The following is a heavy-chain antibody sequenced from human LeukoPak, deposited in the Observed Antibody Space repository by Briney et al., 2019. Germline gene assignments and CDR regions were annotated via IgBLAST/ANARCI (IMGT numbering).Heavy chain of an antibody. CDR3: ASGIAAEMGY. D-gene: IGHD6-13*01. CDR2: INHSGST. Sequence: PSETLSLTCAVYGGSFSGYYWTWIRQPPGKGLEWIGEINHSGSTNYNLSLKSRVTISIDTSKNQFSLRLSSVTAADTAVYYCASGIAAEMGYWGQGTLVTVSS. V-gene: IGHV4-34*01. J-gene: IGHJ4*02. CDR1: GGSFSGYY.